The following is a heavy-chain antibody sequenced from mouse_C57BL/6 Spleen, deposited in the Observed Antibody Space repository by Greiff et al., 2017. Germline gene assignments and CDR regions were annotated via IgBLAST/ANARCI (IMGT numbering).Heavy chain of an antibody. J-gene: IGHJ1*03. D-gene: IGHD2-5*01. CDR1: GYAFSSYW. Sequence: QVQLQQSGAELVKPGASVKISCKASGYAFSSYWMNWVKQRPGKGLEWIGQIYPGDGDTNYNGKFKGKATLTADKSSSTAYMQLSSLTSEDSAVYFCARAYSNYFWYFDVWGTGTTVTVSS. CDR2: IYPGDGDT. V-gene: IGHV1-80*01. CDR3: ARAYSNYFWYFDV.